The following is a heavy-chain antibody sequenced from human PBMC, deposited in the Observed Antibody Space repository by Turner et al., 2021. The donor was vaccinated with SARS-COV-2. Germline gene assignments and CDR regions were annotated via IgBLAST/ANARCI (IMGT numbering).Heavy chain of an antibody. CDR1: GFTFSNYA. CDR3: AKDPVEMATVSGGMDV. Sequence: GGGLPKSGGSLRPSCAASGFTFSNYAMSWVRQAPGKGLEWVSEISGSGGSTYNADSVKGRFTISRDNSKNMLYLQMNSLRAEDTAVYYCAKDPVEMATVSGGMDVWGQGTTVTVSS. V-gene: IGHV3-23*01. D-gene: IGHD4-4*01. J-gene: IGHJ6*02. CDR2: ISGSGGST.